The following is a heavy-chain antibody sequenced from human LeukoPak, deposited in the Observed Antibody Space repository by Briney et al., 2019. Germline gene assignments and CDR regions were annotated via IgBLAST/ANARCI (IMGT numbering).Heavy chain of an antibody. V-gene: IGHV3-21*01. CDR1: GYTFSSFS. Sequence: PGGSLRLSCVASGYTFSSFSINWVRQAPGKGLEWVSSISVRSNYIYYADSVRGRFSISRDDARNSLYLQMDSLRGDDTAVYYCARLRRNSDGSGYYYYYDYWGQGTLVTVSS. CDR3: ARLRRNSDGSGYYYYYDY. J-gene: IGHJ4*02. D-gene: IGHD3-22*01. CDR2: ISVRSNYI.